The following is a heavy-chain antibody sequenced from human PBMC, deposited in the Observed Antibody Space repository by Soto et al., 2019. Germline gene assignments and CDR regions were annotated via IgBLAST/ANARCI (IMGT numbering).Heavy chain of an antibody. J-gene: IGHJ4*02. CDR1: GGSISSTNW. CDR2: IYHTGST. D-gene: IGHD2-15*01. V-gene: IGHV4-4*02. CDR3: ATLPPRIVVVVLPIPS. Sequence: QVQLQQSGPRLARPSGTLSLTCVVSGGSISSTNWWTWVRQTPGKGLEWIGEIYHTGSTKYNPSLKNRVTISLDKSNNHFSLILKSVTAADTAVYYCATLPPRIVVVVLPIPSWGQGTLVTVSS.